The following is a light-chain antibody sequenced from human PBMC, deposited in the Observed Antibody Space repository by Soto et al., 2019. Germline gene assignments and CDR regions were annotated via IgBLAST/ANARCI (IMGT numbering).Light chain of an antibody. CDR2: GAS. CDR1: QSVSSSY. Sequence: ETELSQSPGTLSLSPGERATLSCRASQSVSSSYLAWYQQKPGQAPRLLIYGASSRATGIPDRFSGSGSGTDFTLAISRLVPEGFAVYSCQQYGSAWTFGQGTKVDIK. CDR3: QQYGSAWT. J-gene: IGKJ1*01. V-gene: IGKV3-20*01.